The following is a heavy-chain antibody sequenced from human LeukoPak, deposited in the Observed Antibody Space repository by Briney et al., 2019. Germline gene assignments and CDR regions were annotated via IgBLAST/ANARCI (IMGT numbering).Heavy chain of an antibody. Sequence: GGSLRLSCAASGFTFSSYAMSWVRQAPGKGLEWVSAISGSGGSTYYADSVKGRFTISRDNSKNTLYLQMNSLSHEDTAVYFCARLHRGMDVWGQGTTVTVSS. D-gene: IGHD3-16*01. CDR3: ARLHRGMDV. J-gene: IGHJ6*02. CDR2: ISGSGGST. CDR1: GFTFSSYA. V-gene: IGHV3-23*01.